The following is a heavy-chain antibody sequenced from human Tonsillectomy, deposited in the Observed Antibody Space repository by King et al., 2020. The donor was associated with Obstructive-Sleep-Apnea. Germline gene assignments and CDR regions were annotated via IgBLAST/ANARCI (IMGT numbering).Heavy chain of an antibody. D-gene: IGHD6-13*01. V-gene: IGHV4-39*07. Sequence: LQLQESGPGLVKPSETLSLTCSVSCGSISSSSYYWGWIRQPPGKGLEWIGSISYSGSTYYNPSLKSRVTISVDTSKNQFSLKLSSVTAADTAVYYCAREKYSRSYYATEYFDLWGRGTLVSVSS. CDR1: CGSISSSSYY. CDR2: ISYSGST. CDR3: AREKYSRSYYATEYFDL. J-gene: IGHJ2*01.